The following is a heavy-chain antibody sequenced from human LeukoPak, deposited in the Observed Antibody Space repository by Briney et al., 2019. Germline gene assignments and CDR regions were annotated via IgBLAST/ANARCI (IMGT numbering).Heavy chain of an antibody. CDR2: IVVGSGNT. V-gene: IGHV1-58*01. J-gene: IGHJ4*02. Sequence: GASVKVSCKASGFTFTSSAAQWVRQARGQRLEWIGWIVVGSGNTNYAQKFQERVTITRDMSTSTAYMELSSLRSEDTAVYYCAADPPTASHYWGQGTLVTVSS. D-gene: IGHD1-26*01. CDR3: AADPPTASHY. CDR1: GFTFTSSA.